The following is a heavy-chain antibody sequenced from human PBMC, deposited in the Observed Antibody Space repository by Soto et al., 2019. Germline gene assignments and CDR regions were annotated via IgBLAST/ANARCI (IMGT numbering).Heavy chain of an antibody. Sequence: ASVKVPCKASVYTFTSYAMHWVRQASGQRLEWMGWINAGNGNTKYSQKIQGRVTITRDTSASTAYMELRSPGSEDTAVCYCAGAGLWSGYNNWFDPWGQGTLVTVSS. J-gene: IGHJ5*02. CDR3: AGAGLWSGYNNWFDP. V-gene: IGHV1-3*01. D-gene: IGHD3-3*01. CDR1: VYTFTSYA. CDR2: INAGNGNT.